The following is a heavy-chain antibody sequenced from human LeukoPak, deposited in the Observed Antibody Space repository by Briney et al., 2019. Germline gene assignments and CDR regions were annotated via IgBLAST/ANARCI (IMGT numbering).Heavy chain of an antibody. CDR2: ISGSGGST. CDR3: ARESWYQLPNSFPFDI. V-gene: IGHV3-23*01. CDR1: GFTFSSYA. D-gene: IGHD2-2*01. J-gene: IGHJ3*02. Sequence: GGSLRLSCAASGFTFSSYAMSWVRQAPGKGLEWVSAISGSGGSTYYADSVKGRFTTSRDNSKNTLYLQMNSPRAEDTAVYYCARESWYQLPNSFPFDIWGQGTMVTVSS.